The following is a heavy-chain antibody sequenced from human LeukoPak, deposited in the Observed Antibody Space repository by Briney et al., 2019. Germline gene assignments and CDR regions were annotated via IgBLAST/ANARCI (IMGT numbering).Heavy chain of an antibody. CDR1: GGLISRIEYY. CDR2: IYHTGTT. CDR3: VSVSVWELATHTGGSFDY. D-gene: IGHD1-26*01. Sequence: SETLSLTCTVSGGLISRIEYYWGWVRQSPVKGLEWLGHIYHTGTTLYSPHLNNRLTVSVDSSKNQFSLTLNSVTAADTAVYYCVSVSVWELATHTGGSFDYWGRGILVTVSS. V-gene: IGHV4-30-4*01. J-gene: IGHJ4*02.